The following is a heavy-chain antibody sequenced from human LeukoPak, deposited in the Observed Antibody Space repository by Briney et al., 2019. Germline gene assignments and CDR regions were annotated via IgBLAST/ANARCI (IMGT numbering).Heavy chain of an antibody. J-gene: IGHJ6*03. Sequence: GGSLRLSWTASGSTFGDYAMSWVRQAPGRGREWVGLIRSKAYGGTTEYAASVKGRFTISRDDSKSIAYLQMNSLKTEDTAVYYCTRGSSGWYSHYYYYYMDVWGKGTTVTVSS. D-gene: IGHD6-19*01. CDR1: GSTFGDYA. CDR2: IRSKAYGGTT. V-gene: IGHV3-49*04. CDR3: TRGSSGWYSHYYYYYMDV.